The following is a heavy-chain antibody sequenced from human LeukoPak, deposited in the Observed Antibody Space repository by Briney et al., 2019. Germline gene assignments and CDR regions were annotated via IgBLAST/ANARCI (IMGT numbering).Heavy chain of an antibody. Sequence: SETLSLTCTVSGGSISSYYWSWIRQPPGKGLEWIGYIYYSGSTSYNPSLKSRVTISVDTSKNQISLKLSSVTAADTAMYYCARSAHYYYDSANGVAFDVWGQGTMVTVSS. CDR2: IYYSGST. D-gene: IGHD3-22*01. CDR3: ARSAHYYYDSANGVAFDV. CDR1: GGSISSYY. V-gene: IGHV4-59*01. J-gene: IGHJ3*01.